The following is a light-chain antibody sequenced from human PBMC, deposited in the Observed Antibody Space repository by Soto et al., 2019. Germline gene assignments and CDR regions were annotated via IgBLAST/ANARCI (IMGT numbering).Light chain of an antibody. CDR1: QNVLSN. CDR3: QQYGSSGT. Sequence: IVMTQSPATLSVPPGERATLSCRASQNVLSNLAWYQQKPGQAPRLLIYGASNRATGIPDRFSGSGSGTDFTLTISRLEPEDFAVYYCQQYGSSGTFGQGTKVDI. V-gene: IGKV3-20*01. CDR2: GAS. J-gene: IGKJ1*01.